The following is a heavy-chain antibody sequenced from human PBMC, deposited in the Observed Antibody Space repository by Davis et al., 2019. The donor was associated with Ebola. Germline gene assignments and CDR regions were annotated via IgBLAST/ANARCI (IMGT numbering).Heavy chain of an antibody. CDR3: AREMGTVTTWGMDV. J-gene: IGHJ6*02. CDR1: GGSFSGYY. Sequence: GSLRLSCAVYGGSFSGYYWSWIRQPPGKGLEWMGEINHSGSTNYNPSLKSRVTISVDTSKNQFSLKLSSVTAADTAVYYCAREMGTVTTWGMDVWGQGTTVTVSS. CDR2: INHSGST. V-gene: IGHV4-34*01. D-gene: IGHD4-11*01.